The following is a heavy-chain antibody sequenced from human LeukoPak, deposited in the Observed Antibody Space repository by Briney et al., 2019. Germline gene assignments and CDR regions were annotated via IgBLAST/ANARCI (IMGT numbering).Heavy chain of an antibody. D-gene: IGHD6-13*01. V-gene: IGHV1-69*13. Sequence: SVKVSCKASGGTFSSYAISWVRQAPGQGLEWMGGIIPIFGTANYAQKFQGRVTITADESTSTAYMELSSLRSEDTAVYYCARDRKPLSSSWYAFVYWGQGTLVTVSS. CDR2: IIPIFGTA. CDR1: GGTFSSYA. CDR3: ARDRKPLSSSWYAFVY. J-gene: IGHJ4*02.